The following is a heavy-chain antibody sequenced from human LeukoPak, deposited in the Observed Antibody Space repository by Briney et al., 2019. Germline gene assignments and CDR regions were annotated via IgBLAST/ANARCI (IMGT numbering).Heavy chain of an antibody. CDR3: ARDLWTFWSGYSWAY. V-gene: IGHV1-2*02. Sequence: ASVKVSCKASGYTFTGYYMHWVRQAPGQGLEWMGWINPNSGGTNYAQKFQGRVTMTRDTSISTAYMELSRLRSDDTAVYYCARDLWTFWSGYSWAYWGQGTLVTVSS. D-gene: IGHD3-3*01. J-gene: IGHJ4*02. CDR2: INPNSGGT. CDR1: GYTFTGYY.